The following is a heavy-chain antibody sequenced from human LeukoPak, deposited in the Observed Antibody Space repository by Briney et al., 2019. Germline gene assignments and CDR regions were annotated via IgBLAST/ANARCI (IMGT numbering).Heavy chain of an antibody. CDR3: AKDFNPAARRXDAFDI. J-gene: IGHJ3*02. CDR1: GFTVSSNY. V-gene: IGHV3-66*01. Sequence: GGSLRLSCAASGFTVSSNYMSWVRQAPGKGLEWVSVIYSGGSTYYADSVKGRFTISRDNSKNTLYLQMNSLRAEDTAVYYCAKDFNPAARRXDAFDIWGQGTMVTVSS. CDR2: IYSGGST.